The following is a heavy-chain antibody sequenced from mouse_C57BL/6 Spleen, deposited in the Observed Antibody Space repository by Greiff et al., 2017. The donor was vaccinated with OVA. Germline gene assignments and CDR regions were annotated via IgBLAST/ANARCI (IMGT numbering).Heavy chain of an antibody. Sequence: VQLQQSGPELVKPGASVKMSCKASGYTFTDYNMHWVKQSHGKSLEWIGYINPNNGGTSYNQKFKGKATLTVNKSSSTAYMELRSLTSEDSAVYDCARFYGNYDWFAYWGQGTLVTVSA. J-gene: IGHJ3*01. CDR3: ARFYGNYDWFAY. D-gene: IGHD2-1*01. V-gene: IGHV1-22*01. CDR1: GYTFTDYN. CDR2: INPNNGGT.